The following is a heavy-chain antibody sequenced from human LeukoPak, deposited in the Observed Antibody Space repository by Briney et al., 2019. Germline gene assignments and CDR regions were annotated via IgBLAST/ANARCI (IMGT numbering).Heavy chain of an antibody. Sequence: GGSLRLSCAASGFTFDDYAMHWVRQAPGKGLEWVSGISWNSGSIGYADSVKGRFTISRDNAKNSLYLQMNSLRAEDTALYYCAKGRTPGTGYAFDIWGQGTMVTVSS. CDR3: AKGRTPGTGYAFDI. CDR1: GFTFDDYA. CDR2: ISWNSGSI. D-gene: IGHD1-14*01. J-gene: IGHJ3*02. V-gene: IGHV3-9*01.